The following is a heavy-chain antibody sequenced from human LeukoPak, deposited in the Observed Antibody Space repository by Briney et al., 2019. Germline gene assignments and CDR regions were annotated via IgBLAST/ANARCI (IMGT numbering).Heavy chain of an antibody. CDR2: INHSGST. CDR1: GGSFSGYY. D-gene: IGHD2-2*01. J-gene: IGHJ5*02. CDR3: ARDSRRYQLLRNWLDP. V-gene: IGHV4-34*01. Sequence: SETLSLTCAVYGGSFSGYYWSWIRQPPGKGLEWIGEINHSGSTNYNPSLKSRVTISVDTSKNQFSLKLSSVTAADTAVYYCARDSRRYQLLRNWLDPWGQGTLVTVSS.